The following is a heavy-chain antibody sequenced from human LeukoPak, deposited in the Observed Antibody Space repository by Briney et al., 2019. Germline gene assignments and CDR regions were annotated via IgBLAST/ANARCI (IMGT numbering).Heavy chain of an antibody. CDR2: IKQDGSEK. CDR3: ARIGGNSPFGAFDI. V-gene: IGHV3-7*01. J-gene: IGHJ3*02. CDR1: GFTFSSYW. Sequence: GGSLRLSCAASGFTFSSYWMSWVRQAPGKGLEWVANIKQDGSEKYYVDSVKGRFTISRDNAKNSLYLQMNSLRAEDTAVYYCARIGGNSPFGAFDIWGQGTMVTVSS. D-gene: IGHD4-23*01.